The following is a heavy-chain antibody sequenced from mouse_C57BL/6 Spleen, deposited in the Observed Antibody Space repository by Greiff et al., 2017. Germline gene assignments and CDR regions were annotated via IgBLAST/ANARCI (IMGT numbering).Heavy chain of an antibody. CDR3: ARRDYGRSFDY. V-gene: IGHV1-59*01. CDR1: GYTFTSYW. Sequence: QVQLQQPGAELVRPGTSVKLSCKASGYTFTSYWMHWVKQRPGQGLEWIGVIDPSDSYTNYNQKFKGKATLTVDTSSSTAYMQLSSLTSEDSAVYYCARRDYGRSFDYWGQGTTRTVSS. D-gene: IGHD1-1*01. J-gene: IGHJ2*01. CDR2: IDPSDSYT.